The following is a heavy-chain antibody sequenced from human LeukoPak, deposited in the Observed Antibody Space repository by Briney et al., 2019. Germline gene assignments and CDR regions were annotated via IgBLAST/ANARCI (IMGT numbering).Heavy chain of an antibody. D-gene: IGHD6-19*01. V-gene: IGHV4-59*01. J-gene: IGHJ5*02. Sequence: SETLSLTCTVSGGPISSYYWSWIRQPPGKGLEWIGYIYYSGSTNYNPSLKSRVTISVDTSKNQFSLKLSSVTAADTAVYYCARVTSYSSGWYENWFDPWGQGTLVTVSS. CDR2: IYYSGST. CDR3: ARVTSYSSGWYENWFDP. CDR1: GGPISSYY.